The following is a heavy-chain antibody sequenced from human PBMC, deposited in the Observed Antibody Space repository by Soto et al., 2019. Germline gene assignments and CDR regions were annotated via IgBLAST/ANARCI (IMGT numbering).Heavy chain of an antibody. CDR2: IYYSGST. D-gene: IGHD3-22*01. Sequence: ETLSLTRNVPGCSFISYYCSLIRQPPGKGLEWIGYIYYSGSTNYNPSLKSRVTISVDTSKNQFSLKLSSVTAADTAVYCCARGLTYYYDSSGYSFNYWGEGSLVTGSS. J-gene: IGHJ4*02. CDR1: GCSFISYY. V-gene: IGHV4-59*01. CDR3: ARGLTYYYDSSGYSFNY.